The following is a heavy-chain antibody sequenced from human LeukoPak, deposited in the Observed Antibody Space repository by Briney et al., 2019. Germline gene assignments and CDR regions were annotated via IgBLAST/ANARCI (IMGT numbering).Heavy chain of an antibody. V-gene: IGHV7-4-1*02. D-gene: IGHD3-10*01. CDR3: ARGTYGSGSYESR. CDR2: INTNTGNP. Sequence: ASVKVSCKASGYTFTSYAMNWVRQAPGQVLEWMGWINTNTGNPTYAQGFTGRFVFSLDTSVSTAYLQISSLKDEDTAVYYCARGTYGSGSYESRWGQGTLVTVSS. CDR1: GYTFTSYA. J-gene: IGHJ4*02.